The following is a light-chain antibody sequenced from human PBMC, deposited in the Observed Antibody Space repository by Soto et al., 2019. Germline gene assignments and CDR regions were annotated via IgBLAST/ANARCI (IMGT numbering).Light chain of an antibody. V-gene: IGKV3-20*01. CDR1: HGVTSY. CDR2: DAS. Sequence: EIVLTHSPATLSLSPGERATLSCRASHGVTSYVAWYQQKAGQAPRLLISDASSRATGIPDRFSGSGSETDFTLTINRLQPEDFAVYFCQQYGSSPITFGQGTQVEIK. J-gene: IGKJ5*01. CDR3: QQYGSSPIT.